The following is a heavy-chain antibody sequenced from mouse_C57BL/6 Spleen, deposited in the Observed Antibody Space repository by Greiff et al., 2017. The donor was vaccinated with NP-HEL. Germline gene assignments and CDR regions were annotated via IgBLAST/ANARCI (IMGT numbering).Heavy chain of an antibody. D-gene: IGHD2-1*01. CDR3: ARYGNLRFDV. V-gene: IGHV1-18*01. J-gene: IGHJ1*03. CDR2: INPNNGGT. Sequence: EVQLQQSGPELVKPGASVKIPCKASGYTFTDYNMDWVKQSHGKSLEWIGDINPNNGGTIYNQKFKGKATLTVDKSSSTAYMELRSLTSEDTAVYYGARYGNLRFDVWGTGTTVTVSS. CDR1: GYTFTDYN.